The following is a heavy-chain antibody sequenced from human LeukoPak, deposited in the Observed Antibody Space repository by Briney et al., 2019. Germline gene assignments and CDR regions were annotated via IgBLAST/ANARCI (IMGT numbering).Heavy chain of an antibody. D-gene: IGHD3-10*01. J-gene: IGHJ4*02. V-gene: IGHV1-18*01. Sequence: ASVKVSCKASGYTFTSYGISWVRQAPGQGLEWMGWISAYNGNTNYAQKLQGRVTMTTDTSTSTAYMELRSLRSDDTAVYYCARESRGSGSYYLDYWGQGTLVTVSP. CDR2: ISAYNGNT. CDR1: GYTFTSYG. CDR3: ARESRGSGSYYLDY.